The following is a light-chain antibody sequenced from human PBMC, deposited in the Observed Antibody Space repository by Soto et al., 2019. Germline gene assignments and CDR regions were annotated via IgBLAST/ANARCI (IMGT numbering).Light chain of an antibody. CDR3: SSYAASNNFYFV. Sequence: QSALTQPPSASGSPGQSVTISCTGTSSDVGGYNYVSWCQQYPGRAPKLMICEVTKRPSGVPDRFSGSKSGNTASLTVSGLHAEDEADYYCSSYAASNNFYFVFGGGTKLTVL. CDR2: EVT. CDR1: SSDVGGYNY. V-gene: IGLV2-8*01. J-gene: IGLJ3*02.